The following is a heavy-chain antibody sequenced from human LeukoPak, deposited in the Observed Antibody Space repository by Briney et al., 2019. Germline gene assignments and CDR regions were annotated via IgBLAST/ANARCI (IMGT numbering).Heavy chain of an antibody. V-gene: IGHV3-23*01. D-gene: IGHD6-13*01. CDR1: GFTFSSYA. J-gene: IGHJ4*02. CDR3: AKVSSSWYLSDY. CDR2: ISGSGGST. Sequence: TGGSLRLSCAASGFTFSSYAMSWVRQAPGKGLERVSAISGSGGSTYYADSVKGRFTISRDNSKNTLYLQMNSLRAEDTAVYYCAKVSSSWYLSDYWGQGTLVTVSS.